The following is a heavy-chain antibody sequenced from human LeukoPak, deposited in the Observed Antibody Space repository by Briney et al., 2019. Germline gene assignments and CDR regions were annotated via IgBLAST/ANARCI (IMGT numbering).Heavy chain of an antibody. Sequence: GGSLRLSCAASGFTFSSYSMNWVRQAPGKGLEWVSSISSSSSYIYYADSVKGRFTISRDNAKNSLYLQMNSLRAEDTAVYYCARGVGAAAGTGYYYYMDVWGKGTTVTVSS. D-gene: IGHD6-13*01. CDR3: ARGVGAAAGTGYYYYMDV. CDR1: GFTFSSYS. J-gene: IGHJ6*03. V-gene: IGHV3-21*01. CDR2: ISSSSSYI.